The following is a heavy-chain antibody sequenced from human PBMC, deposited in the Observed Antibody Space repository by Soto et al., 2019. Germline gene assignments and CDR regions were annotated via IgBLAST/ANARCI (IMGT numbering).Heavy chain of an antibody. CDR1: GGTFSSYT. D-gene: IGHD2-21*02. CDR3: AMARSQHIVVVTAWSYAFDI. CDR2: ILPIIGIA. V-gene: IGHV1-69*02. J-gene: IGHJ3*02. Sequence: QVQLVQSGAEVKKPGSSVKVSCKASGGTFSSYTISWVRQAPGQGLEWLGRILPIIGIANYAQKSQGRVTITADKSTSTAHMELSSLISDDTAVYYGAMARSQHIVVVTAWSYAFDILGQGTKVTVSA.